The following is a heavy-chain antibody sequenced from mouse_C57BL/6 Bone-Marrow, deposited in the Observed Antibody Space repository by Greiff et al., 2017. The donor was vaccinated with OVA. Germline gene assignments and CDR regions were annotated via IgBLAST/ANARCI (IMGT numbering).Heavy chain of an antibody. CDR2: INPNNGGT. Sequence: VQLQQSGPELVKPGSSVKISCKASGYTFTDYYMNWVKQSHGKSLEWIGDINPNNGGTSYNQKFKGKATLTVDKSSSTAYMELRSLTSEDSAVYYCARGEDSSGFPYYFDYWGQGTTLTVSS. D-gene: IGHD3-2*02. J-gene: IGHJ2*01. CDR1: GYTFTDYY. V-gene: IGHV1-26*01. CDR3: ARGEDSSGFPYYFDY.